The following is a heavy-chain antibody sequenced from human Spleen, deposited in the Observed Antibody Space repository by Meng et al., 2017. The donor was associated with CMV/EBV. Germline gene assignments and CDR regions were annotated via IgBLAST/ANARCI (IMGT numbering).Heavy chain of an antibody. CDR3: ARVLGHNWDGMNYFDY. J-gene: IGHJ4*02. Sequence: ASVKVSCKVSGYTLSDLSMHWVRQAAGKGPEWLGGFDPQSAKTVYAQKFQGRLTMTEDTSTDTAYMELRSLISEDTAVYYCARVLGHNWDGMNYFDYWGQGTLVTVSS. D-gene: IGHD1-20*01. V-gene: IGHV1-24*01. CDR2: FDPQSAKT. CDR1: GYTLSDLS.